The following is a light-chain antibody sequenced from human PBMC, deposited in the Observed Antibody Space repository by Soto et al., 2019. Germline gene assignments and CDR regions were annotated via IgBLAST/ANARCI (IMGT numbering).Light chain of an antibody. CDR3: QQYGSLYT. J-gene: IGKJ2*01. CDR1: QSVSSSY. Sequence: EIVLTQSPGTLSLSPGERATLSCRASQSVSSSYLAWYQQKPGQAPRLLIYGPSSRATGIPDRFSGSGSGTYFTLTISILEPDDVAVYYCQQYGSLYTFGQGTKLEIK. CDR2: GPS. V-gene: IGKV3-20*01.